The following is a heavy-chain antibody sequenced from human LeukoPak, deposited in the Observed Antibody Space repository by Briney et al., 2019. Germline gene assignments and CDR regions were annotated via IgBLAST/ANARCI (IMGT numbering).Heavy chain of an antibody. D-gene: IGHD3-3*01. J-gene: IGHJ5*02. CDR1: GGSISSYY. CDR3: ARSRYYDFWSGNPFDP. V-gene: IGHV4-59*01. CDR2: IYYSGST. Sequence: SETLSLTCTVSGGSISSYYWSWIRQPPGKGLEWIGYIYYSGSTNYNPSLKSRVTISVDTSKNQFSLKLSSVTAADTAVYYCARSRYYDFWSGNPFDPWGQGTLVTVSS.